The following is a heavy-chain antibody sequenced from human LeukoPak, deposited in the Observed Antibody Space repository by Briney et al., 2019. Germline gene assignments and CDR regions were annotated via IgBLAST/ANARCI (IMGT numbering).Heavy chain of an antibody. V-gene: IGHV3-48*03. CDR1: GFTFSSYE. Sequence: GGSLRLSRAASGFTFSSYEMNWVRQAPGKGLEWVSYISSSGSTIYYADSVKGRFTISRDNAKNSLYLQMNSLRAEDTAVYYCAREGPIFYYFDYWGQGTLVTVSS. CDR3: AREGPIFYYFDY. J-gene: IGHJ4*02. D-gene: IGHD3-9*01. CDR2: ISSSGSTI.